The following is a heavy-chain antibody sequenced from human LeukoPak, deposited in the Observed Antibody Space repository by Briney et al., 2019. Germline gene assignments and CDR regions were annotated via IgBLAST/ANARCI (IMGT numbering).Heavy chain of an antibody. CDR1: GFTFSNAW. CDR2: IKSKTDGGTA. Sequence: GVSLRLSCAASGFTFSNAWMSWVRQAPGKGLEWVGRIKSKTDGGTADYAAPVKGRFTISRDDSKNTLCLQMNSLKTEDTAVYYCESTEAFDIWGQGTMVTVSS. CDR3: ESTEAFDI. V-gene: IGHV3-15*01. J-gene: IGHJ3*02. D-gene: IGHD5/OR15-5a*01.